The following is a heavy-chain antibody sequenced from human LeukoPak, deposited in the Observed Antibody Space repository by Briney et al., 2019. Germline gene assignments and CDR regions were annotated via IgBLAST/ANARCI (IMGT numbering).Heavy chain of an antibody. CDR2: MYYTGRT. CDR3: ARGSTSFDSTGYYYY. Sequence: SETPSLTCTVSGGSISSYYWSWIRQPPGKGLEWIGYMYYTGRTTYNPSLKSRVTISVDTSMNQFSLKLSSVTAADTAVYYCARGSTSFDSTGYYYYWGQGTLVTVSS. V-gene: IGHV4-59*01. J-gene: IGHJ4*02. CDR1: GGSISSYY. D-gene: IGHD3-22*01.